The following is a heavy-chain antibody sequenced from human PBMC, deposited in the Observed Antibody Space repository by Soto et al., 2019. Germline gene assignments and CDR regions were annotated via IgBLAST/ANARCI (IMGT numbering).Heavy chain of an antibody. CDR2: IDHSGHT. CDR3: VGGRGRLVGFDY. D-gene: IGHD1-26*01. V-gene: IGHV4-34*01. CDR1: ADSFSNYY. Sequence: QVQLQQWGAGLLKPSETLSLTCGVNADSFSNYYWIWICHPPGKGLEWIGEIDHSGHTNYSPSLKSRVTLSVDTSKNQFSLRLTSVTAADTAVYYCVGGRGRLVGFDYWGQGTLVPVSS. J-gene: IGHJ4*02.